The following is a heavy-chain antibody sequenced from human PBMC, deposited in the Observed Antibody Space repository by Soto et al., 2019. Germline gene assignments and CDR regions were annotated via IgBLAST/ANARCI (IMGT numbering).Heavy chain of an antibody. J-gene: IGHJ6*03. CDR1: GGSFSGYY. D-gene: IGHD5-12*01. Sequence: PSETLSLTCAVYGGSFSGYYWSWIRQPPGKGLEWIGEINHSGSTNYNPSLKSRVTISVDTSKNQFSLKLSSVTAADTAVYYCARLGTRVATIAPRYMDVWGKGTTVTVSS. V-gene: IGHV4-34*01. CDR3: ARLGTRVATIAPRYMDV. CDR2: INHSGST.